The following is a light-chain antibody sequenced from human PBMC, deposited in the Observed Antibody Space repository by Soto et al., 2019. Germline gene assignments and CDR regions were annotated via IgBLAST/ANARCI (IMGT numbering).Light chain of an antibody. V-gene: IGLV2-14*01. CDR1: SSDVGGYIF. CDR3: SSYTSGSTPFV. CDR2: AVT. Sequence: QSALAQPASVSGSPGQSITISCTGTSSDVGGYIFVSWYQHHPGKAPKLMIYAVTNRPSGVSNRFSGSKSGNTASLTISGLQAEDEAYYYCSSYTSGSTPFVFGTGIKVTVL. J-gene: IGLJ1*01.